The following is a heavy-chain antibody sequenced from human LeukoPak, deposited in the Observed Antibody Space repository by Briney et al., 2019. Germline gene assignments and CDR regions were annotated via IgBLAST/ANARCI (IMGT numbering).Heavy chain of an antibody. V-gene: IGHV4-59*01. CDR1: GGSIRGYY. J-gene: IGHJ6*03. CDR3: ARVFDSGSQAYFYYMDV. CDR2: IYSSGST. Sequence: SETLSLTCNVSGGSIRGYYWSWIRQPPGKGLEWIGYIYSSGSTNYNPSLRSRVTMSVDTSKNQFSLKVSSVTAADTAVYYCARVFDSGSQAYFYYMDVWGKGTTVTISS. D-gene: IGHD3-10*01.